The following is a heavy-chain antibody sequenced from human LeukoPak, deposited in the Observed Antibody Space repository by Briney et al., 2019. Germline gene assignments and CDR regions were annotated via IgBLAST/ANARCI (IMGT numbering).Heavy chain of an antibody. D-gene: IGHD3-9*01. V-gene: IGHV3-53*01. CDR1: GFTVSSNY. CDR3: ARGGRYYDILTGYYTD. CDR2: IYSGGST. Sequence: GGSLRLSCAASGFTVSSNYMSWVRQAPGKGLEWVSIIYSGGSTYYADSVKGRFTISRDNAKNSLYLQMNSLRAEDTAVYYCARGGRYYDILTGYYTDWGQGTLVTVSS. J-gene: IGHJ4*02.